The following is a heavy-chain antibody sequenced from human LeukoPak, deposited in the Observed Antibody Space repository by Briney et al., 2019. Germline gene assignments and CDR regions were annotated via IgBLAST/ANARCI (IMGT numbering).Heavy chain of an antibody. CDR3: ARGDHTFWGFPH. CDR2: VNGDGTTT. J-gene: IGHJ4*02. D-gene: IGHD7-27*01. V-gene: IGHV3-74*01. CDR1: GFTLRSYW. Sequence: GGSLRLSCAASGFTLRSYWMHWVRQAPGKGLMWVSRVNGDGTTTNYADSVKGRFTISRDNAKSTLYLQMNSLRAEDTAVYYCARGDHTFWGFPHWGQGTLVTVSP.